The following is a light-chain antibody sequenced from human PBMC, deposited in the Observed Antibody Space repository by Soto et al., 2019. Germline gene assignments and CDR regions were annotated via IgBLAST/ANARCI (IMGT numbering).Light chain of an antibody. J-gene: IGLJ1*01. CDR1: SSDVGASNY. CDR3: SSYTSSTTYV. V-gene: IGLV2-14*03. CDR2: DVS. Sequence: QSALTQPASVSGSPGQSITISCTGTSSDVGASNYVSWYQHHPGKAPKLMIYDVSDRPSGVSNRFSGSKSGNTASLTISGLQTEDEADYYCSSYTSSTTYVFGTGTKVTVL.